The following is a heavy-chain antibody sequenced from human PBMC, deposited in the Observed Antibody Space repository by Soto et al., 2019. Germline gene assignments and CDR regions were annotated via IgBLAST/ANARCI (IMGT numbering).Heavy chain of an antibody. V-gene: IGHV1-3*04. D-gene: IGHD3-22*01. CDR2: INTGNGNT. J-gene: IGHJ4*02. CDR1: GYTFTSYA. Sequence: AASVKVSCKASGYTFTSYAMHWVRQAPGQSLEWMGWINTGNGNTKYSQKFQGRVTITRDTSATTAYMELSSLRSEDTAMYYCARSPQPYYYDSSGSIDYWGQGTVVTVSS. CDR3: ARSPQPYYYDSSGSIDY.